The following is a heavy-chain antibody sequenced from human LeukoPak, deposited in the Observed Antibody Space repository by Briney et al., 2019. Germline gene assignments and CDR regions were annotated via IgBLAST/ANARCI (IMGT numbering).Heavy chain of an antibody. CDR1: GFTFSSYG. CDR3: ARDRFGGSSLADY. CDR2: IWYDGSNK. V-gene: IGHV3-33*01. D-gene: IGHD6-6*01. Sequence: GGSLRLSCAASGFTFSSYGMHWVRQAPGKGLEWVAVIWYDGSNKYYADSVKGRFTISRDNSKNTLYLQMNSLRAEDTAVYYCARDRFGGSSLADYWGQGTLVTVSS. J-gene: IGHJ4*02.